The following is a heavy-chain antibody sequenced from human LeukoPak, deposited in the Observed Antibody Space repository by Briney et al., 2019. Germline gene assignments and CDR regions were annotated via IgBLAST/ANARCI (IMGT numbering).Heavy chain of an antibody. CDR3: ARDLGQYYDTSDNWFDP. Sequence: ASVNVSCKASGYTFTNYGITWVRQAPGQGLEWMGGISPYNDNTKFAQKFQGRVTMTTDTSTNTAYMEMRSLRSDDTAVYYCARDLGQYYDTSDNWFDPWGQGTLVTVSS. V-gene: IGHV1-18*01. J-gene: IGHJ5*02. CDR2: ISPYNDNT. CDR1: GYTFTNYG. D-gene: IGHD3-22*01.